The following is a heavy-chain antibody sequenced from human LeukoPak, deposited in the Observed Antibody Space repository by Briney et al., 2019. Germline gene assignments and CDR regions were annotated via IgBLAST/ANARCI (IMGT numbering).Heavy chain of an antibody. CDR1: GYTFTAYY. J-gene: IGHJ4*02. V-gene: IGHV1-2*02. D-gene: IGHD1-26*01. Sequence: ASVKVSRKASGYTFTAYYMHWLRQAPGQGLEWMGWINPNSGGTNYAQNFQGRVTMTRDTSISTAYMELSRLRSDDTAVYYCASDLWGVGPSLVGYYFDHWGQGTLVTVSS. CDR2: INPNSGGT. CDR3: ASDLWGVGPSLVGYYFDH.